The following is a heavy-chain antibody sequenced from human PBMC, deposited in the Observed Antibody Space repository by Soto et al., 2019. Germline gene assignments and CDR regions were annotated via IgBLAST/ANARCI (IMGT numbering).Heavy chain of an antibody. CDR2: IVPIYGTR. J-gene: IGHJ6*02. CDR1: GGTFSRYA. D-gene: IGHD3-10*01. CDR3: ARELDYYGSGSHYYYGMGV. Sequence: QVQLVQSGAEVKKPGSSVKVSCKASGGTFSRYAFSWVRQAPGQGLECMGGIVPIYGTRGFAQKLQGRLTLPADEPTRTAYMELSSLRSEDTAVYYCARELDYYGSGSHYYYGMGVWGQGTTVTVSS. V-gene: IGHV1-69*01.